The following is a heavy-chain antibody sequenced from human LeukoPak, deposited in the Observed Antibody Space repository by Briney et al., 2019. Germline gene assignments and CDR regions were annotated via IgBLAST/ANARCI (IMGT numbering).Heavy chain of an antibody. CDR3: AKVIVVVPAAIPYFDY. Sequence: GSLRLSCAASGFTFSSYAMSWVRQAPGKGLEWVSAISGSGGSTYYADSVKGRFTISRDNSKNTLYLQMNSLRAEDTAVYYCAKVIVVVPAAIPYFDYWGQGTLVTVSS. CDR1: GFTFSSYA. J-gene: IGHJ4*02. V-gene: IGHV3-23*01. D-gene: IGHD2-2*02. CDR2: ISGSGGST.